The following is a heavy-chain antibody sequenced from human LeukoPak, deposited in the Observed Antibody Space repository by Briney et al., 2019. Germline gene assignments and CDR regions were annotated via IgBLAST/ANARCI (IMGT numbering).Heavy chain of an antibody. CDR3: AKDTIYGGYFDY. CDR1: GFTFSSYG. CDR2: ISYDGSNK. D-gene: IGHD4-17*01. J-gene: IGHJ4*02. Sequence: PGGSLRLSCAASGFTFSSYGMHWVRQAPGKGLEWVAVISYDGSNKYYADSVKGRFTISRDNSKNTLYLQMNSLRAEDTAVYYCAKDTIYGGYFDYWGQGTLGTVSS. V-gene: IGHV3-30*18.